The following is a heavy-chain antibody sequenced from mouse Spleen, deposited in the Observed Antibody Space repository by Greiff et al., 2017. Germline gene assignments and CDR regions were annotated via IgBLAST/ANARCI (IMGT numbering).Heavy chain of an antibody. CDR2: IYPGSGST. V-gene: IGHV1-55*01. J-gene: IGHJ4*01. CDR1: GYTFTSYW. CDR3: AREGLYDGYFYAMDY. D-gene: IGHD2-3*01. Sequence: QVQLKESGAELVKPGASVKMSCKASGYTFTSYWITWVKQRPGQGLEWIGDIYPGSGSTNYNEKFKSKATLTVDTSSSTAYMQLSSLTSEDSAVYYCAREGLYDGYFYAMDYWGQGTSVTVSS.